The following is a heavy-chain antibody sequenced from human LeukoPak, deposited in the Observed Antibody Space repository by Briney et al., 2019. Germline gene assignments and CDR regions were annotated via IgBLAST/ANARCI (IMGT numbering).Heavy chain of an antibody. V-gene: IGHV4-4*07. D-gene: IGHD3-22*01. CDR3: ARDGCYDSSGYYFWFDY. CDR1: GGSISSYY. CDR2: IYTSGST. Sequence: NPSETLSLTCTVSGGSISSYYWSWIRQPAGKGLEWIGRIYTSGSTNYNPSLKSRVTMSVDTSKNQFSLKLSSVTAADTAVYYCARDGCYDSSGYYFWFDYWGQGTLVTVSS. J-gene: IGHJ4*02.